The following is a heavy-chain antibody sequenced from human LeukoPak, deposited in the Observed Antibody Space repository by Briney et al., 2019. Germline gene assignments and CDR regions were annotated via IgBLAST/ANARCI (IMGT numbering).Heavy chain of an antibody. D-gene: IGHD5-18*01. CDR2: MNPNSGNT. V-gene: IGHV1-8*03. J-gene: IGHJ6*03. CDR3: ARGGSYGPLYYYYYMDV. CDR1: GYTFTSYD. Sequence: ASVKVSCKASGYTFTSYDINWVRQATGQGLEWMGWMNPNSGNTGYAQKFQGRVTITRNTSISTAYMELSSLRSEDTAVYYCARGGSYGPLYYYYYMDVWGKGTTVTVSS.